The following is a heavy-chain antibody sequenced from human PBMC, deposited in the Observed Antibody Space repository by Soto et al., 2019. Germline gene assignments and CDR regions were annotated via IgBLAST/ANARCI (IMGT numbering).Heavy chain of an antibody. D-gene: IGHD6-6*01. CDR3: ARVRQRVSYYYYGMDV. Sequence: QVQLQESGPGLVTPSQTLSLTCTVSGGSISSGDYYWSWIRQPPGKGLEWIGYIYYSGSTYYNPSLKSRVTISVDTSKSQFSLRLSSVTAADTAVYYCARVRQRVSYYYYGMDVWGQGTTVTVSS. CDR2: IYYSGST. CDR1: GGSISSGDYY. V-gene: IGHV4-30-4*01. J-gene: IGHJ6*02.